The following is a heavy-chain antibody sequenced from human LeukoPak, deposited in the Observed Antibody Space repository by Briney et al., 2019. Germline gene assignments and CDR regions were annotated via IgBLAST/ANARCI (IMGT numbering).Heavy chain of an antibody. CDR1: GFTFSNYW. V-gene: IGHV3-7*01. Sequence: PGGSLRLSCAASGFTFSNYWMSWVRQAPGKELEWVANIKQDGSEKHYVDSVKGRFTISTDNAKNSMDLQMNSLRAEDTAVYYCARVSPGTYYYGSGSSYYYYMDVWGKGTTVTVSS. CDR2: IKQDGSEK. J-gene: IGHJ6*03. D-gene: IGHD3-10*01. CDR3: ARVSPGTYYYGSGSSYYYYMDV.